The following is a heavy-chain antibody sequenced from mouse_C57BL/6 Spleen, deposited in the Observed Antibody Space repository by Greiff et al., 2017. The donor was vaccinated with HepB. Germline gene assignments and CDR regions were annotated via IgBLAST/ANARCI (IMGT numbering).Heavy chain of an antibody. CDR2: IDPNSGGT. D-gene: IGHD2-3*01. V-gene: IGHV1-72*01. CDR1: GYTFTSYW. J-gene: IGHJ4*01. Sequence: QVQLKQPGAELVKPGASVKLSCKASGYTFTSYWMHWVKQRPGRGLEWIGRIDPNSGGTKYNEKFKSKATLTVDKPSSTAYMQLSSLTSEDSAVYYCARLDGNPYYYAMDYWGQGTSVTVSS. CDR3: ARLDGNPYYYAMDY.